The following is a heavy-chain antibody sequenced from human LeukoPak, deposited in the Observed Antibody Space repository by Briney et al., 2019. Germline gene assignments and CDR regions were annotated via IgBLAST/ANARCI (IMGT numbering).Heavy chain of an antibody. J-gene: IGHJ5*02. CDR3: ARGVAGYRYPLGGFDP. D-gene: IGHD5-18*01. Sequence: GASVKVSCKASGGTFSSYAISWVRQAPGQGLEWMGRIIPILGIANYAQKFQGRVTITADKSTSTAYMELSSLRSEDTAVYYCARGVAGYRYPLGGFDPWGQGTLVTVSS. V-gene: IGHV1-69*04. CDR1: GGTFSSYA. CDR2: IIPILGIA.